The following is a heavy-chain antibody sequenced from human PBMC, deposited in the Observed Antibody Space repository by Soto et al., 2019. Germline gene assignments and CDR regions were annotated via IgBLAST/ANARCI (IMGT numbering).Heavy chain of an antibody. Sequence: HPGGSLRLSCAASGFTFSSYGMHWVRQAPGKGLAWVALIAYDGSNKYHADSVKGRFSISRDNTKNTLYLQMNSLRAEDTGVYYCAKESASGYFPDVWGQGTTVTVSS. V-gene: IGHV3-30*18. CDR3: AKESASGYFPDV. J-gene: IGHJ6*02. CDR1: GFTFSSYG. CDR2: IAYDGSNK. D-gene: IGHD3-22*01.